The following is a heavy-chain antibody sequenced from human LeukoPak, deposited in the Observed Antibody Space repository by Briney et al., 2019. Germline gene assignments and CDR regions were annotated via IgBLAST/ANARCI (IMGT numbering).Heavy chain of an antibody. CDR1: GGSFSIYY. CDR3: ARGLYSPISIAVRSNGMDV. V-gene: IGHV4-34*01. J-gene: IGHJ6*02. D-gene: IGHD6-6*01. Sequence: SETLSLTCAVYGGSFSIYYWSWIRQPPGKGLEWIVEINHSGSTNYNPSLKSRLTISVDTSKSQFSLKLSSVTAADTAVYYCARGLYSPISIAVRSNGMDVWGQGTTVTVSS. CDR2: INHSGST.